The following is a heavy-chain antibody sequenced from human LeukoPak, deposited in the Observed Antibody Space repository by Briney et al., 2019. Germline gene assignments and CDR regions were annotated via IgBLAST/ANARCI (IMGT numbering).Heavy chain of an antibody. Sequence: PGGSLRLSCAASGFTFSNYAMSWVRQAPGKGLEWVSGISASGGSTYDADSVTGRFTISRDNPKKTLYLQMNSLRVEDTAVYYCAKCTTTCYANAFHIWGQGTMVTVSS. D-gene: IGHD2-2*01. CDR3: AKCTTTCYANAFHI. J-gene: IGHJ3*02. CDR2: ISASGGST. V-gene: IGHV3-23*01. CDR1: GFTFSNYA.